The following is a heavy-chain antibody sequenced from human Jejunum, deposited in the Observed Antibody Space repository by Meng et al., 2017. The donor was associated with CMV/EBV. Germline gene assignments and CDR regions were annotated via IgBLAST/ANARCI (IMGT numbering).Heavy chain of an antibody. D-gene: IGHD2-2*01. CDR3: ARFYCSSTSCPHVLFDY. CDR1: GFIFNSYA. Sequence: QRAQAGDTVKNPCASVHASCWACGFIFNSYAISWVRQAPGQGLQYMGWISAYNGNTNYAQELQGRVTMTTDTSTSTAYMELRSLRFDDTAVYYCARFYCSSTSCPHVLFDYWGQGTLVTVSS. CDR2: ISAYNGNT. J-gene: IGHJ4*02. V-gene: IGHV1-18*01.